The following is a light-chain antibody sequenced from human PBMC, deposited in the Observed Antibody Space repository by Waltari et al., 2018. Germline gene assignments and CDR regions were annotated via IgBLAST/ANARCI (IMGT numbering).Light chain of an antibody. J-gene: IGKJ1*01. CDR2: DAS. V-gene: IGKV3-20*01. Sequence: DIVLTQSPGTLSLSPGERATLPCRASQSVSRFLAWYQQKPGQAPRLLIYDASTRVTGIPDRFSGSGSGTDFSLTISRLEPEDFAVYYCQKYGTLPATFGQGTKVEVK. CDR3: QKYGTLPAT. CDR1: QSVSRF.